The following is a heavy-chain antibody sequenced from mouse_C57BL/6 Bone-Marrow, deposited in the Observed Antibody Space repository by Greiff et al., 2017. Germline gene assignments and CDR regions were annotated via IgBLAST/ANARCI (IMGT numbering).Heavy chain of an antibody. CDR1: GFTFSDYY. V-gene: IGHV5-12*01. D-gene: IGHD1-1*02. J-gene: IGHJ3*01. Sequence: EVKLVESGGGLVQPGGSLKLSCAASGFTFSDYYMYWVRQTPEKRLEWVAYISNGGGSTYYPDTVKGRFTISRDNAKNTLYLQMSRLKSEDTAMYYCARRKALWGGFAYWGQGTLVTVSA. CDR2: ISNGGGST. CDR3: ARRKALWGGFAY.